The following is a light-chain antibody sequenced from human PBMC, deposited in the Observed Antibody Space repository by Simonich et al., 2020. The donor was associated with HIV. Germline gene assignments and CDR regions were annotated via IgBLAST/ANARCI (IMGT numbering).Light chain of an antibody. J-gene: IGKJ2*01. V-gene: IGKV1-12*01. CDR3: QQYYGTPT. CDR1: QGISSW. CDR2: GAS. Sequence: DVQMTQSPSSVSASVGDRDTITCRASQGISSWLAWYQQKPGKAPKLLIYGASSLQSGVPSRFSGSASGPGYTLTIGSLQPEDFATYYCQQYYGTPTFGQGTKLEIK.